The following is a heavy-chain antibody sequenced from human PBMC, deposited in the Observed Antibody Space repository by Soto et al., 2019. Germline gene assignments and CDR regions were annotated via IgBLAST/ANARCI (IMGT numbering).Heavy chain of an antibody. CDR1: GFTFSSYS. V-gene: IGHV3-48*01. CDR2: ISSSSSTI. J-gene: IGHJ4*02. D-gene: IGHD5-12*01. CDR3: AREWSPYEPTKPFDY. Sequence: EVQLVESGGGLVQPGGSLRLSCAASGFTFSSYSMNWVRQAPGKGLEWVSYISSSSSTIYYADSVKGRFIISRDNAKNSLYLQMNSLRADDTAAYYCAREWSPYEPTKPFDYWGQGTLVIVSS.